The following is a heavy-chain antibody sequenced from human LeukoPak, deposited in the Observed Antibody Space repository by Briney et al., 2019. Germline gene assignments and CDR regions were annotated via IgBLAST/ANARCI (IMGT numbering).Heavy chain of an antibody. CDR2: IYYSGGP. Sequence: SEALSLTCTVSGGSISSYYWSWIRQPPGKGLEWIGYIYYSGGPYSNPSLKSRLTISVDTSKNQFSLKLSSVTAADTAVYYCARVLVDCSGGSCYYFDYWGQGTLVTVSS. D-gene: IGHD2-15*01. CDR3: ARVLVDCSGGSCYYFDY. V-gene: IGHV4-30-4*01. J-gene: IGHJ4*02. CDR1: GGSISSYY.